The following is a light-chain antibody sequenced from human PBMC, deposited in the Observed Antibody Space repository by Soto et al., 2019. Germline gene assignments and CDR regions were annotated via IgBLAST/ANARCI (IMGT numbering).Light chain of an antibody. CDR3: CSYAGSSPV. J-gene: IGLJ2*01. CDR2: EGS. Sequence: QSALTQPASVSGSPGQSITISCTGTSSDVGSYNLVSWYQQHPGKAPKLMIYEGSKRPSGVSNRFSGSKSGNTASQTISGLQAEDEADYYCCSYAGSSPVFGGGTKLTVL. CDR1: SSDVGSYNL. V-gene: IGLV2-23*01.